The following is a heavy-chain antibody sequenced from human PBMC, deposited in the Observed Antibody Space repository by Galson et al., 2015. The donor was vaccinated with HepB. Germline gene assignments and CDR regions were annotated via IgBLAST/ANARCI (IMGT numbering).Heavy chain of an antibody. J-gene: IGHJ4*02. CDR1: GFTFSSYS. CDR2: ISSSSSYI. V-gene: IGHV3-21*01. CDR3: AREGGGYCSSTSCQRGHNQFDY. Sequence: SLRLSCAASGFTFSSYSMNWVRQAPGKGLEWVSSISSSSSYIYYADSVKGRFTISRDNAKNSLYLQMNSLRAEDTAVYYCAREGGGYCSSTSCQRGHNQFDYWGQGTLVTVSS. D-gene: IGHD2-2*01.